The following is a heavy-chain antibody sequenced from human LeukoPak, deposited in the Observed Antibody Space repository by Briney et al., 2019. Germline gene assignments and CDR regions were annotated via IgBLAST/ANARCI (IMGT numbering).Heavy chain of an antibody. D-gene: IGHD2-15*01. CDR3: ANPPGVVVVAAPPGFDY. CDR2: IKHDGTEE. Sequence: GGSLRLSCAASGFTFSSYSMNWVRQAPGKGLGWVADIKHDGTEERYVASVKGRFTISRDNAKLYLQMNSLRAEDTAVYSCANPPGVVVVAAPPGFDYWGQGTLVTVS. V-gene: IGHV3-7*03. CDR1: GFTFSSYS. J-gene: IGHJ4*02.